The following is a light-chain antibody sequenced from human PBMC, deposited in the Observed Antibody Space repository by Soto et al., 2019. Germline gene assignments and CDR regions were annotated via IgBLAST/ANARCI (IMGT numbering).Light chain of an antibody. J-gene: IGLJ2*01. V-gene: IGLV7-46*01. Sequence: QPVVTQEPSLTVSPGGTVTLTCGSSTGTVTTGHYPYWFQQQPGQAPRTLIYDATNKHSWTPARFSGSLLGGKAALTLSGAQPEDEADYFCLLVYSGVVVFGGGTQLTVL. CDR1: TGTVTTGHY. CDR3: LLVYSGVVV. CDR2: DAT.